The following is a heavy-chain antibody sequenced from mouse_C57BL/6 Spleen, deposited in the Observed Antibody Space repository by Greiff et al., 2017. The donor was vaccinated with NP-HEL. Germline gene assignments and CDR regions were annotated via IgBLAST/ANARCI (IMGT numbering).Heavy chain of an antibody. Sequence: VQLQQSGAELVRPGASVKLSCTASGFNIKDYYMHWVKQRPEQGLEWIGRIDPEDGDTEYALKFQGKATMTADTSSNTAYLQLSSLTSEDTAVYYCTTYYYGSSSDYWGQGTTLTVSS. CDR3: TTYYYGSSSDY. CDR2: IDPEDGDT. D-gene: IGHD1-1*01. CDR1: GFNIKDYY. V-gene: IGHV14-1*01. J-gene: IGHJ2*01.